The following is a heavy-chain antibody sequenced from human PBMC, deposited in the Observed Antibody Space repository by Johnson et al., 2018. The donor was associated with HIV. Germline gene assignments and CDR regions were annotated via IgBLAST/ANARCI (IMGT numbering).Heavy chain of an antibody. CDR1: GFTFSNYG. Sequence: VQLVESGGGVVQPGGSLRLSCAASGFTFSNYGMHWVRQAPGKGLEWVAFIRYDGSNKYYGDSVKGRFTISRDNSKNTLYVQINSLRVEDTAVYYCAKMSRGRQDAFDIWGQGAMVSVSA. CDR3: AKMSRGRQDAFDI. J-gene: IGHJ3*02. V-gene: IGHV3-30*02. D-gene: IGHD3-16*01. CDR2: IRYDGSNK.